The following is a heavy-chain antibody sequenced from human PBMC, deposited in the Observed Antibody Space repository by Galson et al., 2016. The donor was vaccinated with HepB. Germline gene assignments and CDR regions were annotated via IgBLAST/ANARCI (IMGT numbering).Heavy chain of an antibody. Sequence: SETLSLTCSVSGGSVSSGSHYWSWIRQPPGKGLECIGYIYYSGSTNYNPSLKSRVTISVDTSKNQFSLKLTSVTTADTALYYCARDHRLALRRGWGGVFDIWGPGTMVSGSS. V-gene: IGHV4-61*01. J-gene: IGHJ3*02. CDR1: GGSVSSGSHY. CDR3: ARDHRLALRRGWGGVFDI. D-gene: IGHD3-16*01. CDR2: IYYSGST.